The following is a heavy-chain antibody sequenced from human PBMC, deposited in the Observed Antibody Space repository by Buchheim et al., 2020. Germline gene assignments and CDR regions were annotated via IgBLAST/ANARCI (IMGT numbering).Heavy chain of an antibody. J-gene: IGHJ4*02. CDR3: ARVSGWYLDY. V-gene: IGHV3-48*03. D-gene: IGHD6-19*01. CDR2: INSGGGTK. Sequence: EVQLVESGGGLVQPGGSLRLSCAASGFTFSSYEMNWVRQAPGKGREWVSYINSGGGTKFYADSVKGRFTISRDNAKNSLYLQMNSLRAEDTAVYYCARVSGWYLDYWGQGTL. CDR1: GFTFSSYE.